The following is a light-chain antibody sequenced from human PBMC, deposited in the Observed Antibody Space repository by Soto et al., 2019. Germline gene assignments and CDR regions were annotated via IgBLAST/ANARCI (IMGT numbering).Light chain of an antibody. CDR1: QDIRGA. Sequence: AIQLTQSPSSLSASVGDRVTITCRASQDIRGALAWYQQKPGKPPKLLIFDVSSLQSGVPSRFSGSGSGTDFTLTISSLQAEDFATYYCQQFYTYPITFGQGTRLEIK. CDR3: QQFYTYPIT. J-gene: IGKJ5*01. V-gene: IGKV1-13*02. CDR2: DVS.